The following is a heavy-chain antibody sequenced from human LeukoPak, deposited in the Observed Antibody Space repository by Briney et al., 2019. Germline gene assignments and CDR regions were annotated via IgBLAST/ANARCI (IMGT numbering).Heavy chain of an antibody. CDR1: SGSISTSNYY. CDR3: AREDGTYYYDK. V-gene: IGHV4-39*07. Sequence: SETLSLTCTVSSGSISTSNYYWGWVRQPPGKALEWIGNIFYSGSTYYSPSLKSRVTISVDTYKNQFSLKLSSVTAADTAVYYCAREDGTYYYDKWGQGTLVTVSS. J-gene: IGHJ4*02. D-gene: IGHD3-22*01. CDR2: IFYSGST.